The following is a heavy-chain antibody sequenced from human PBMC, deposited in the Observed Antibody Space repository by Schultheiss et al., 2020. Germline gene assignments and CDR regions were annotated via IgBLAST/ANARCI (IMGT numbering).Heavy chain of an antibody. CDR2: IGSNGEST. CDR1: GFTLSSYA. V-gene: IGHV3-64*02. CDR3: ARGRIPAATLKLYWYFEF. J-gene: IGHJ2*01. D-gene: IGHD2-2*01. Sequence: GGSLRLSCAASGFTLSSYAMHWVRQAPGKGLEYVSGIGSNGESTYYADSVKGRFTISRDISKNTLYLQMGSLRAEDMAVYYCARGRIPAATLKLYWYFEFWGRGTLVTVSS.